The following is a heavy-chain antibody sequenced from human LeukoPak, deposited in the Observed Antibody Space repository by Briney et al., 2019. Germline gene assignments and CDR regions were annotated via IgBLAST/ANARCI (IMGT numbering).Heavy chain of an antibody. Sequence: PGGSLRLSCVASGFTFSDYAMNWVRQAPGKGLEWVSSISGFGGGADYADSVKGRFTISRDNSKNTLYLQMNSLSAEDTATYYCANDRTSMVRGYMDVWGKGTTVTISS. CDR1: GFTFSDYA. CDR3: ANDRTSMVRGYMDV. CDR2: ISGFGGGA. J-gene: IGHJ6*03. D-gene: IGHD3-10*01. V-gene: IGHV3-23*01.